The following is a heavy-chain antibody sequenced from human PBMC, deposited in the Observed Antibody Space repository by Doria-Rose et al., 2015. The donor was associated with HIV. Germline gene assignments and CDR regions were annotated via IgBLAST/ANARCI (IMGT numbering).Heavy chain of an antibody. D-gene: IGHD6-13*01. J-gene: IGHJ4*02. CDR1: GVSLSSPGMG. Sequence: QITLKEPGPALVKPTETLTLTCTVSGVSLSSPGMGVSWIRQPPGKALEWLANMFSDDEVSYKSSLKSRLTISRGTSKSQVVLTMTDMDPVDTATYYCARIKSSRWYHKYYFDFWGQGTLVIVSA. CDR2: MFSDDEV. CDR3: ARIKSSRWYHKYYFDF. V-gene: IGHV2-26*01.